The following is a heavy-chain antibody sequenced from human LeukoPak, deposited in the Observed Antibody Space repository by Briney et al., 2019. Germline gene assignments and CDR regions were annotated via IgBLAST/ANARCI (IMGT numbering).Heavy chain of an antibody. V-gene: IGHV3-33*01. J-gene: IGHJ4*02. Sequence: PGGSLRLSCAASGFTFSSYGMHWVRQAPGKGLEWVAIIWYDGSNKYYADSVKGRFTISRDNSKNTLYLRMNSLRAEDTAVYYCARGVMYYDSSGYLFDYWGQGILVTVSS. D-gene: IGHD3-22*01. CDR1: GFTFSSYG. CDR2: IWYDGSNK. CDR3: ARGVMYYDSSGYLFDY.